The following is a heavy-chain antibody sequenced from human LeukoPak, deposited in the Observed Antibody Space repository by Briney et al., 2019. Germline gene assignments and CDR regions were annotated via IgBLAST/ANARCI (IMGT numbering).Heavy chain of an antibody. CDR1: GYTFTGYY. CDR2: INPNSGGT. J-gene: IGHJ4*02. V-gene: IGHV1-2*02. CDR3: ASIYGSGNDFDY. D-gene: IGHD3-10*01. Sequence: ASVKVSYKASGYTFTGYYMHWVRQAPGQGLEWMGWINPNSGGTNYAQKFQDRVTMTRDTSISTAYMELSRLRSDDTAVYYCASIYGSGNDFDYWGQGTLVTVSS.